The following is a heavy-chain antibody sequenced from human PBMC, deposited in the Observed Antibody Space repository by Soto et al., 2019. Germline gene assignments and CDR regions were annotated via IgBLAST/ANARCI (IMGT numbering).Heavy chain of an antibody. D-gene: IGHD3-22*01. J-gene: IGHJ4*02. CDR3: ARPVTYYYDSSGSYAPYFDY. CDR2: IWYDGSNK. V-gene: IGHV3-33*01. Sequence: QVQLVESGGGVVQPGRSLRLSCAASGFTFSSYGMHWVRQAPGKGLEWVAVIWYDGSNKYYADSVKGRFTISRDNSKNTLYLQMNSLRAEDTAMYYCARPVTYYYDSSGSYAPYFDYWGQGTLVTVSS. CDR1: GFTFSSYG.